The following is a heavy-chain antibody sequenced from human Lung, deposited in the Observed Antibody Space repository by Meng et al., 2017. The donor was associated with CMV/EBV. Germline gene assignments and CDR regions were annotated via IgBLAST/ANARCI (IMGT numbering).Heavy chain of an antibody. CDR3: ARVMYPGGNPYRYFDL. V-gene: IGHV3-21*01. Sequence: GESLKISCAASGFTFSSYSMNWVRQAPGKGLEWVSSISSSSSYIYYADSVKGRFTISRDNAKNSLYLQMNSLRAEDTAIYYCARVMYPGGNPYRYFDLWGRGTLVTVSS. CDR2: ISSSSSYI. CDR1: GFTFSSYS. D-gene: IGHD4-23*01. J-gene: IGHJ2*01.